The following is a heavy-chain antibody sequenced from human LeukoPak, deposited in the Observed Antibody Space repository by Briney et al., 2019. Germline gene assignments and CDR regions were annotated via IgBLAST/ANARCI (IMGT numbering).Heavy chain of an antibody. V-gene: IGHV4-39*01. CDR3: ARHLAYDSSGYYYYYYYMDV. J-gene: IGHJ6*03. Sequence: SETLSLTCTVSGGSISSSSYYWGWIRQPPGKGLEWIGSIYYSGSTYYNPSLKSRVTISVDTSKNQFSLKLSSVTAADTAVYYCARHLAYDSSGYYYYYYYMDVWGKGTTVTI. CDR2: IYYSGST. D-gene: IGHD3-22*01. CDR1: GGSISSSSYY.